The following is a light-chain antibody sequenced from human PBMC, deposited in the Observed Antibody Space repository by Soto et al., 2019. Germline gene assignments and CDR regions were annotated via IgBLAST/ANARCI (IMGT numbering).Light chain of an antibody. Sequence: DIQMTQSPSTLSASVGDRVTITCRASQSISSWLAWYQQKPGKAPKLLIYKASSLESGVPSRFSGSGSGTEFTLTISSLQPDDFATYSCQQYNSYSATFGPGTKVDIK. CDR2: KAS. J-gene: IGKJ3*01. CDR3: QQYNSYSAT. V-gene: IGKV1-5*03. CDR1: QSISSW.